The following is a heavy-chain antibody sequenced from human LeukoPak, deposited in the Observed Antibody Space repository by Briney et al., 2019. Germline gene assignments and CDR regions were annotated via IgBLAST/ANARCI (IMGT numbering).Heavy chain of an antibody. J-gene: IGHJ4*02. CDR3: ARDKSGYEFDY. Sequence: ASVKVSCKASGGTFSSYAISWVRQAPGQGLEWMEGIIPIFGTANYAQKFQGRVTITADESTSTAYMELGSLRSEDTAVYYCARDKSGYEFDYWGQGTQVTVSS. V-gene: IGHV1-69*13. D-gene: IGHD5-12*01. CDR1: GGTFSSYA. CDR2: IIPIFGTA.